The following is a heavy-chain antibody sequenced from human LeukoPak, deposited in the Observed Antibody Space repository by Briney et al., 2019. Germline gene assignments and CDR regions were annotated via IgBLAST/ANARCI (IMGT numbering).Heavy chain of an antibody. CDR1: GSSFTGYW. Sequence: GGPLRFPCKGLGSSFTGYWISWVGQRPGKGREWMGRIDPSDSYTNYSPSFQGHVTISADKSISTAYLQWSSLKASDTAMYYCARQPMEWNWFDPWGQGTLVTVSS. D-gene: IGHD3-3*01. J-gene: IGHJ5*02. CDR2: IDPSDSYT. CDR3: ARQPMEWNWFDP. V-gene: IGHV5-10-1*01.